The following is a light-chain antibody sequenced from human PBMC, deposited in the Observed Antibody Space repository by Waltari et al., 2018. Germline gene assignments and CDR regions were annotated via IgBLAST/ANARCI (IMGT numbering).Light chain of an antibody. Sequence: DIVMTQSPDSLAVSLGGRATINCRSSQTVFDSSTNKNYVAWYQQKAGHPPKLLIYWASTRESGVPDRFSGSESGTEFTLTVSSLQAEDVAIYYCQQYYTIPYTFGQGTKLEI. CDR2: WAS. CDR3: QQYYTIPYT. J-gene: IGKJ2*01. V-gene: IGKV4-1*01. CDR1: QTVFDSSTNKNY.